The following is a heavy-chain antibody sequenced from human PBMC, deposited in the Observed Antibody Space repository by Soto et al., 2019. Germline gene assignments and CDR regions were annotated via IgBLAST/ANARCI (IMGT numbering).Heavy chain of an antibody. CDR1: GFTFSSYG. CDR3: ARGVNHLEYYDFWSGYYWELNYYGMDV. J-gene: IGHJ6*02. V-gene: IGHV3-33*01. D-gene: IGHD3-3*01. CDR2: IWYDGSNK. Sequence: GGSLRLSCAASGFTFSSYGMHWVRQAPGKGLEWVAVIWYDGSNKYYADSVKGRFTISRDNSKNTLYLQMNSLRAEDTAVYYCARGVNHLEYYDFWSGYYWELNYYGMDVWGQGTTVTVSS.